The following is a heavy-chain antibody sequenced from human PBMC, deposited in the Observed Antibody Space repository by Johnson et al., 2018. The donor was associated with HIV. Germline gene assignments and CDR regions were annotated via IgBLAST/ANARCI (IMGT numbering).Heavy chain of an antibody. Sequence: VQLVESGGGLVQPGRSLRLSCAASGFTFSSYWMHWVRQAPGKGLVWVSRINSDGSSTTYADSVQGRFTNSRDNDKNILYLQMNSLRAEDTAVYYCARVPVVIGGVRKAFDIWGQGTMVTVSS. CDR3: ARVPVVIGGVRKAFDI. V-gene: IGHV3-74*02. D-gene: IGHD3-16*01. J-gene: IGHJ3*02. CDR1: GFTFSSYW. CDR2: INSDGSST.